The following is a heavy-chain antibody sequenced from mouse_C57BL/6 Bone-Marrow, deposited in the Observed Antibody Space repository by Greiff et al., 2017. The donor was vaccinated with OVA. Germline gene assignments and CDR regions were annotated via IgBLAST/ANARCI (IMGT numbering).Heavy chain of an antibody. Sequence: VQLQQPGAELVRPGTSVTLSCKASGYTFTSYWMHWVKQRPGQGLEWIGVIDPSDSYTNYNQKFKGKATLTVDTSSSTAYMQLSSLTSEDSAVYYCARGDYYGSSNYWGQGTTLTVSS. D-gene: IGHD1-1*01. CDR3: ARGDYYGSSNY. V-gene: IGHV1-59*01. CDR1: GYTFTSYW. CDR2: IDPSDSYT. J-gene: IGHJ2*01.